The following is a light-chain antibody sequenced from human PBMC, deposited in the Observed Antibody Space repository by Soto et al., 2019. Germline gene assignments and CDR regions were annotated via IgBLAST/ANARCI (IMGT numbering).Light chain of an antibody. J-gene: IGLJ1*01. CDR3: GTWDTSLRACV. CDR2: DDN. CDR1: ASNIGNNS. Sequence: QAVLTQPPSVSAAPGQRVTISCSGSASNIGNNSVSWYQQLPGAAPKLLIYDDNNRPSGIPDRFSGSKSGTSATLGITGLQTGDEADYYCGTWDTSLRACVFGPGTKVTVL. V-gene: IGLV1-51*01.